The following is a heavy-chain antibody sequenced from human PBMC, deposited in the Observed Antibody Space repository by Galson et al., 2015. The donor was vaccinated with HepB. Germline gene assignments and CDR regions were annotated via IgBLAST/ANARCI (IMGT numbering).Heavy chain of an antibody. Sequence: SLRLSCAASRFTVSGNYMNWVRQAPGKGLEWVSVIYSDGSTYYADSVKGRFTISRDNSKNTVYLQMNSLRAGDTAVYYCATEETPSGNFDYWGQGILVTVSS. D-gene: IGHD4-23*01. CDR3: ATEETPSGNFDY. J-gene: IGHJ4*02. V-gene: IGHV3-53*01. CDR2: IYSDGST. CDR1: RFTVSGNY.